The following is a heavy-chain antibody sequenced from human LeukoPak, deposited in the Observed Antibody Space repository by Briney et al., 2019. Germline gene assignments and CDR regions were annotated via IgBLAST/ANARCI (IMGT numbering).Heavy chain of an antibody. V-gene: IGHV3-23*01. D-gene: IGHD2-2*01. Sequence: GGSLRLSCAASGFTFNTYAMSWVRQAPGKGLEWVSGISDSGGSTYYADSVKGRFTISRDNSKNTLYLQMNSLRAEDTAVYYCAKNPAGHCSSTSCYFFDYWGQGTLVTVSS. CDR2: ISDSGGST. J-gene: IGHJ4*02. CDR1: GFTFNTYA. CDR3: AKNPAGHCSSTSCYFFDY.